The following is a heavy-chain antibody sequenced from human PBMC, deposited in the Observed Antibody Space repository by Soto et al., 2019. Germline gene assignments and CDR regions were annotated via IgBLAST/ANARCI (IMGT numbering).Heavy chain of an antibody. CDR3: ARDQGYSSSQNGFDT. J-gene: IGHJ5*02. V-gene: IGHV1-46*01. Sequence: QVQLVQSGAEVKKPGASLKVSCKASGYTFTSYYMHWVRQAPGQGLEWMGIINPSGGSTSYAQKFQGRVTLTRDTSTSTVYMELSSLRSEDTAVYYCARDQGYSSSQNGFDTWGQGTLVTVSS. CDR2: INPSGGST. CDR1: GYTFTSYY. D-gene: IGHD6-13*01.